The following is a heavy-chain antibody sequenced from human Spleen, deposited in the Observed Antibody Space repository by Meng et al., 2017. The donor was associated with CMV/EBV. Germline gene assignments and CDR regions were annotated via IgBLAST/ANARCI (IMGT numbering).Heavy chain of an antibody. CDR2: SSWNSGSI. D-gene: IGHD3-16*01. V-gene: IGHV3-9*01. CDR1: GFTFDDYA. Sequence: SLKISCAASGFTFDDYAMHWVRQAPGKGLEWVSGSSWNSGSIGYADSVKGRFTITRDTAKNSLYLQMNSLSAEDTALYYCAKGGEGGDLGLFDYWGQGTLVTISS. CDR3: AKGGEGGDLGLFDY. J-gene: IGHJ4*02.